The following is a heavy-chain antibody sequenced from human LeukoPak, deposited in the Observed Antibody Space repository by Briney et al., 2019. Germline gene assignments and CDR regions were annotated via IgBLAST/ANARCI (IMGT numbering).Heavy chain of an antibody. CDR2: IIPIFGTA. Sequence: ASVKVSCKASGGTFSGYAISWVRQAPGQGLEWMGGIIPIFGTANYAQKLQGRVTMTTDASTSTAYMELRSLRSDDTAVYYCARARLYSSGWYEEYYFDYWGQGTLVTVSS. V-gene: IGHV1-69*05. CDR3: ARARLYSSGWYEEYYFDY. CDR1: GGTFSGYA. J-gene: IGHJ4*02. D-gene: IGHD6-19*01.